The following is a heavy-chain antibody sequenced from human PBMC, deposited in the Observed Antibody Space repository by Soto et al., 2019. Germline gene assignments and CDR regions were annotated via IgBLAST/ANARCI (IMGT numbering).Heavy chain of an antibody. CDR2: ISGSGGST. J-gene: IGHJ5*02. V-gene: IGHV3-23*01. CDR1: GFTFSSYA. Sequence: GGSLRLSCAASGFTFSSYAMSWVRQAPGKGLEWVSAISGSGGSTYYADSVKGRFTISRDNSKNTLYLQMNSLRAEDTTVYYCAKSPMWGVDIVVVPAAMMNWFDPWGQGTLVTVSS. D-gene: IGHD2-2*01. CDR3: AKSPMWGVDIVVVPAAMMNWFDP.